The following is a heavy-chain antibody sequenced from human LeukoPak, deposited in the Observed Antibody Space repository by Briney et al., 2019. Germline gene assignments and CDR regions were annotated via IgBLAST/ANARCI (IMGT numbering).Heavy chain of an antibody. J-gene: IGHJ4*02. D-gene: IGHD3-10*01. CDR2: IYYSGST. CDR3: ARHYGSGSYLYYFDY. Sequence: PSETLSLTCTVSGGSISSGSYYWSWIRQPPGKGLEWIGSIYYSGSTYYNPSLKSRVTISVDTSKNQFSLKLSSVTAADTAVYYCARHYGSGSYLYYFDYWGQGTLVTVSS. CDR1: GGSISSGSYY. V-gene: IGHV4-39*01.